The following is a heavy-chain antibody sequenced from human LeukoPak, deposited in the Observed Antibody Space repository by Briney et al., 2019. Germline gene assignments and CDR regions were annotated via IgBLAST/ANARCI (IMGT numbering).Heavy chain of an antibody. J-gene: IGHJ4*02. CDR3: ARRAAGGFDY. Sequence: SETLSLTCAVYGGSFSGYYWSWIRQPPGKGLEWIGEINHSGSTDYNPSLKSRVTISVDTSKNQFSLKLSSVTAADTAVYYCARRAAGGFDYWGQGTLVTVSS. V-gene: IGHV4-34*01. D-gene: IGHD6-13*01. CDR1: GGSFSGYY. CDR2: INHSGST.